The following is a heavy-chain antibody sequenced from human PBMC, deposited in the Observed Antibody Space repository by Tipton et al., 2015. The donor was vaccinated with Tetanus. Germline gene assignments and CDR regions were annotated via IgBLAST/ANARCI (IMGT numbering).Heavy chain of an antibody. Sequence: SLRLSCAASGFPFMTYWMSWVRQAPGKGLEWVANVKRDGSEKHYVDSVKGRFTNSRDNAGNSLYLQMNSLRVEDTAIYYCAKERRTRGVTYYRGRFDDWGQGTLVTVSS. CDR2: VKRDGSEK. J-gene: IGHJ4*02. D-gene: IGHD1-26*01. CDR3: AKERRTRGVTYYRGRFDD. CDR1: GFPFMTYW. V-gene: IGHV3-7*04.